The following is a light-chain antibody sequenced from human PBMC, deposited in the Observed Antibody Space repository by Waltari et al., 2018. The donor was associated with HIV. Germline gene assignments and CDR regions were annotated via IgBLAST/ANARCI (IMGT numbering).Light chain of an antibody. CDR2: AAS. Sequence: DIQLTQSPSFMSASVGDRVTITCRASQGISSNLAWYQQKPGQAPTLLIYAASSLPSGVPSRFSGSWSGTEFTLTIRSLQPEDFATYSCQHLNAYPPFTFGPGTTVD. CDR3: QHLNAYPPFT. V-gene: IGKV1-9*01. CDR1: QGISSN. J-gene: IGKJ3*01.